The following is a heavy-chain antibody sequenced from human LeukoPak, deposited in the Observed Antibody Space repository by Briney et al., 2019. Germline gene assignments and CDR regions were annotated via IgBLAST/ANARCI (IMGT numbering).Heavy chain of an antibody. D-gene: IGHD2-2*01. Sequence: GGSLRLSCAASGFTFSSYTMNWVRQPPGKGLEWVSNIGTSSTTIYYADSVKGRFTISRDNAKNSLYLQMNSLRADDTAVYYCARDLEEIVVVPAAIDYWGQGTLVTVSS. V-gene: IGHV3-48*01. CDR1: GFTFSSYT. J-gene: IGHJ4*02. CDR2: IGTSSTTI. CDR3: ARDLEEIVVVPAAIDY.